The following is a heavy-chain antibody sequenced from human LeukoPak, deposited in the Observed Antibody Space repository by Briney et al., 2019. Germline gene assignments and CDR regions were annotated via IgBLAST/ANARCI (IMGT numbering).Heavy chain of an antibody. CDR1: GFTFSNYA. Sequence: GGSLRLSCAASGFTFSNYAMSWVRQAPGKGLEWASVISSSGGITYYADSVKGRFTISRDNSKNTLYLLMNSLRAEETAVYYCAKLLGGTGGYFDYWGQGTLVTVSS. CDR2: ISSSGGIT. J-gene: IGHJ4*02. CDR3: AKLLGGTGGYFDY. D-gene: IGHD7-27*01. V-gene: IGHV3-23*01.